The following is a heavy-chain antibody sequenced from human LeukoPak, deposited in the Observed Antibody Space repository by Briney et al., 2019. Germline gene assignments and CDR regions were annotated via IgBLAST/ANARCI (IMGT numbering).Heavy chain of an antibody. CDR3: ARAGGYGDYNFDY. Sequence: ASVKVSCKASGYTFTSYGISWVRQAPGQGLEWMGWISAYNGNTNYAQKFQGRVTMTRDTSISTAYMELSRLRSDDTAVYYCARAGGYGDYNFDYWGQGTLVTVSS. D-gene: IGHD4-17*01. CDR1: GYTFTSYG. J-gene: IGHJ4*02. V-gene: IGHV1-18*01. CDR2: ISAYNGNT.